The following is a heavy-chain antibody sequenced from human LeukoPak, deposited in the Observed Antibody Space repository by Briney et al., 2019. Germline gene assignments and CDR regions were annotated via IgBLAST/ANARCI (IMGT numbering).Heavy chain of an antibody. CDR1: GFTFSSYS. CDR3: ARGNDYGDYVSLD. D-gene: IGHD4-17*01. CDR2: ISSSSSYI. V-gene: IGHV3-21*01. J-gene: IGHJ4*02. Sequence: GGSLRLSCAASGFTFSSYSMNWVRQAPGKGLEWVSSISSSSSYIYYADSVKGRFTISSDNAQNSLYLQMNSLRAEDTAVYYCARGNDYGDYVSLDWGQGTLVTVSS.